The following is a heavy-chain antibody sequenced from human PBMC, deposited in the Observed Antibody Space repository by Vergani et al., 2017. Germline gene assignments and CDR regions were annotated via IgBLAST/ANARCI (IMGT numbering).Heavy chain of an antibody. J-gene: IGHJ6*03. CDR2: IYSGGST. D-gene: IGHD5-12*01. Sequence: EVQLVESGGGLVQPGGSLRLSCAASGFTVSSHYMSCVRQAPGKGLEWVSVIYSGGSTYYAASVKGRFTISRDNSKNTLYLQMNSLRAEDTAVYYCARAYSGYDRDYYYYMDVWGKGTTVTVSS. V-gene: IGHV3-66*01. CDR1: GFTVSSHY. CDR3: ARAYSGYDRDYYYYMDV.